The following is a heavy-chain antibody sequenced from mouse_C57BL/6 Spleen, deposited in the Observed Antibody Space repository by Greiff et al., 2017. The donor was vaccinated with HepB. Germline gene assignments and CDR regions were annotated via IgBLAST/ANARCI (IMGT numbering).Heavy chain of an antibody. V-gene: IGHV1-64*01. CDR3: ARYGPTRYFDV. CDR2: IHTNSGST. D-gene: IGHD1-1*02. J-gene: IGHJ1*03. Sequence: VQLQQPGAELVKPGASVKLSCKASGYTFTSYWMHWVKQRPGQGLEWIGMIHTNSGSTNYNEKFKSKATLTVDKSSSTAYMQLSSLTSEDSAVYYCARYGPTRYFDVWGTGTTVTVSS. CDR1: GYTFTSYW.